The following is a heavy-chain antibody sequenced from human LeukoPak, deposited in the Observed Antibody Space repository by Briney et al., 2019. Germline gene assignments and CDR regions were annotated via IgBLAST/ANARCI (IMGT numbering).Heavy chain of an antibody. Sequence: GGSLSLSWAASGFTVSGNSTSWVRRAPGKGLEWVSVFYSGGSTYYADSVKGRFTISRDNSKNTLYLQMNSLRAEDTAVYYCARTYYDSSGYYIGYFDYWGQGTLVTVSS. J-gene: IGHJ4*02. CDR3: ARTYYDSSGYYIGYFDY. D-gene: IGHD3-22*01. CDR2: FYSGGST. V-gene: IGHV3-53*01. CDR1: GFTVSGNS.